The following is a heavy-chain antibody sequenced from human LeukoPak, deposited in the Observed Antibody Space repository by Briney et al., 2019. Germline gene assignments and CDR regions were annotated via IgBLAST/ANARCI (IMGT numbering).Heavy chain of an antibody. CDR1: GGSISTYY. J-gene: IGHJ2*01. V-gene: IGHV4-59*08. D-gene: IGHD3-16*01. CDR2: IFYTGDT. Sequence: SETLSLTCTVFGGSISTYYWSWIRQPPGKGLEWVGYIFYTGDTSYSPSLKSRVTISLDTSKNQFSLKLRSVTAADTAVYYCARLKMGAYFDLWGRGTLVTVSS. CDR3: ARLKMGAYFDL.